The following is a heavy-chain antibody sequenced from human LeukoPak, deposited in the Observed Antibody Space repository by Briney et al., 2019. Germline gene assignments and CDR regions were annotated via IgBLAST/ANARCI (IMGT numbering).Heavy chain of an antibody. CDR2: ISSSGNT. CDR3: VKGRMSEDGLDF. CDR1: GFTFGRSA. D-gene: IGHD5-24*01. V-gene: IGHV3-23*01. J-gene: IGHJ4*02. Sequence: EGSLRLSCEASGFTFGRSAMTWVRQTPGKGLEWFSSISSSGNTYYADSVKGRFTISRDNSKNLVNLQMNSLRAEDTAIYYCVKGRMSEDGLDFWGQGSLVTVSS.